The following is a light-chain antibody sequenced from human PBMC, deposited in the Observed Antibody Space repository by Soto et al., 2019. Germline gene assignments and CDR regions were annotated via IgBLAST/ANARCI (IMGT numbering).Light chain of an antibody. CDR1: QSISSY. CDR2: AAS. CDR3: QQLNSYTIT. V-gene: IGKV1-9*01. Sequence: DIQMTQSPSSLSASVGDRVTITCRASQSISSYLNWYQQTRGKAPKLXIYAASTLQSGVPSRFSGSGSGTEFTLTISSLQPEDFATDYCQQLNSYTITFGQGTRLEIK. J-gene: IGKJ5*01.